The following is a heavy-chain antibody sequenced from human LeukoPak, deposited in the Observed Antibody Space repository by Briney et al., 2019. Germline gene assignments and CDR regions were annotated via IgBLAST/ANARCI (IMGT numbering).Heavy chain of an antibody. J-gene: IGHJ4*02. CDR3: ARWGSESSDGSTGYYPDY. D-gene: IGHD3-22*01. CDR1: GGSISSGDYY. V-gene: IGHV4-31*03. Sequence: SETLSLTCTVSGGSISSGDYYWSWIRQHPGKGLEWIGYIHYSGSAYYNPSLRSRVTISGDTSRNQFSLDLSSVTAADTAVYYCARWGSESSDGSTGYYPDYWGQGTLVTVSS. CDR2: IHYSGSA.